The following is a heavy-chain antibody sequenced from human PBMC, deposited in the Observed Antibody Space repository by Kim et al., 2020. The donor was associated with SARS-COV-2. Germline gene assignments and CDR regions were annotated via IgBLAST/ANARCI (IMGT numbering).Heavy chain of an antibody. CDR1: GYSISSGYY. Sequence: SETLSRTCTVSGYSISSGYYWGWIRQPPGKGLEWIGSIYHSGSTYYNPSLKSRVTISVDTSKNQFSLKLSSVTAADTAVYYCARVTITMVRGVIIPDWF. CDR3: ARVTITMVRGVIIPDWF. D-gene: IGHD3-10*01. V-gene: IGHV4-38-2*02. CDR2: IYHSGST. J-gene: IGHJ5*01.